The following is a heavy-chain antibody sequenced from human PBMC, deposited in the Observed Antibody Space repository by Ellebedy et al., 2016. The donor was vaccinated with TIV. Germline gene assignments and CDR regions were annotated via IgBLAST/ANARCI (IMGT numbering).Heavy chain of an antibody. D-gene: IGHD5-18*01. Sequence: PGGSLRLSCAASGFTFSNAWMNWVRQAPGKGLEWVGRIKSKTDGGAADYAAPVKGRFTISRDDSKNTLYLQMNSLKTEGTAVYFCTTVYRYNYDSDWGQGTLVTVSS. CDR1: GFTFSNAW. J-gene: IGHJ4*02. CDR3: TTVYRYNYDSD. V-gene: IGHV3-15*01. CDR2: IKSKTDGGAA.